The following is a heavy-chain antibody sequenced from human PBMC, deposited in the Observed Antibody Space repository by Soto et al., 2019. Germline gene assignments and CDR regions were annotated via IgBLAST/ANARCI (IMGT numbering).Heavy chain of an antibody. CDR3: ASSYGSGYRAFDY. CDR1: GDTFNFYS. CDR2: VNPIVSMS. D-gene: IGHD3-10*01. J-gene: IGHJ4*02. V-gene: IGHV1-69*02. Sequence: QVQLVQSGAEVKRPGSSVKVSCKASGDTFNFYSINWVRQAPGLGLEWMGRVNPIVSMSNYAQKFQGRVTMTEDKSTSPAYMELSSLRSEDTAIYYCASSYGSGYRAFDYWGPGSPGHRLL.